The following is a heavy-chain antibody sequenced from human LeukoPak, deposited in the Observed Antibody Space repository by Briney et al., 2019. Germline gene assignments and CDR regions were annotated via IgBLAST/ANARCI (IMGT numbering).Heavy chain of an antibody. CDR1: GFTFSSYG. V-gene: IGHV3-33*06. J-gene: IGHJ4*02. CDR2: IWYDGSNK. Sequence: GGSLRLSCAASGFTFSSYGMHWVRQAPGKGLEWVAVIWYDGSNKYYADSVKGRFTISRDNSKNTLYLQMNSLRAEDTAVYYCAKDRASSGWPFDYWGQGTLVTVSS. CDR3: AKDRASSGWPFDY. D-gene: IGHD6-19*01.